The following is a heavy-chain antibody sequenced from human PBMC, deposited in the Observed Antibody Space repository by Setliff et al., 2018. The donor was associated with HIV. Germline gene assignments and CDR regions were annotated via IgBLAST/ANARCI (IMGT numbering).Heavy chain of an antibody. CDR2: ISSSGSTI. Sequence: KPSETLSLTCTVSGGSISGNNYYWGWIRQPPGKGLEWVSYISSSGSTIYYADSVKGRFTISRDNAKNSLYLQMNSLRAEDTAVYYCARLHRTLAALYYWGQGTLVTVSS. CDR3: ARLHRTLAALYY. V-gene: IGHV3-11*04. CDR1: GGSISGNNYY. D-gene: IGHD6-6*01. J-gene: IGHJ4*02.